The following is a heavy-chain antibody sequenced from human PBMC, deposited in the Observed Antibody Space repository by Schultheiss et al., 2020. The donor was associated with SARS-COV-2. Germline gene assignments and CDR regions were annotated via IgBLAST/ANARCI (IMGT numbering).Heavy chain of an antibody. CDR2: ISGSGGST. D-gene: IGHD4-11*01. CDR1: GFTFSSYA. CDR3: ATTPTHHPFDY. J-gene: IGHJ4*02. Sequence: GGSLRLSCAASGFTFSSYAMSWVRQAPGKGLEWVSAISGSGGSTYYADSVKGRFTISRDNSKNTLYLQMSSLRAEDTAVYYCATTPTHHPFDYWGQGTLVTVSS. V-gene: IGHV3-23*01.